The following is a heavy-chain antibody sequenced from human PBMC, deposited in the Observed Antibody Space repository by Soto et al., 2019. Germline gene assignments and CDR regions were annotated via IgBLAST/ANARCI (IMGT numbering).Heavy chain of an antibody. CDR2: IYHSGST. V-gene: IGHV4-30-2*01. Sequence: SETLSLTCAVSGGSISSGGYSWSWIRQPPGKGLEWIGYIYHSGSTYYNPSLKSRVTISVDRSKNQFSLKLSSVTAADTAVYYCAREGGDYHFDYWGQGTLVTVSS. CDR3: AREGGDYHFDY. J-gene: IGHJ4*02. CDR1: GGSISSGGYS. D-gene: IGHD4-17*01.